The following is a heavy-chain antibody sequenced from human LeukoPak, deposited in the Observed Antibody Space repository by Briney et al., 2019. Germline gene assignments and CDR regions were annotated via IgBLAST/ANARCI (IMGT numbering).Heavy chain of an antibody. V-gene: IGHV4-61*02. CDR3: ARGGNYYDSSGYYYHY. CDR1: GGSISSGSYY. J-gene: IGHJ4*02. Sequence: PSETLSLTCTVSGGSISSGSYYWSWIRQPAGKGLEWIGRIYTSGSTNYNPSLKSRVTISVDTSKNQFSLKLSSVTAADTAVYYCARGGNYYDSSGYYYHYWGQGTLVTVSS. CDR2: IYTSGST. D-gene: IGHD3-22*01.